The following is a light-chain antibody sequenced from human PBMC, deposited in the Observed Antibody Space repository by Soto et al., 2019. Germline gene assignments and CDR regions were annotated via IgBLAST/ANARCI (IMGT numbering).Light chain of an antibody. CDR1: QSVSSSY. J-gene: IGKJ2*01. CDR2: GAS. V-gene: IGKV3-20*01. Sequence: EIVLTQSPGTLSLSPGERATLSCRASQSVSSSYLAWYQQKPGQAPRLLIYGASSRATGIPDRFSGSGSGTDFTLTISRLEPVDFAVYYCQQYGRSSYTFGQGTKLEIK. CDR3: QQYGRSSYT.